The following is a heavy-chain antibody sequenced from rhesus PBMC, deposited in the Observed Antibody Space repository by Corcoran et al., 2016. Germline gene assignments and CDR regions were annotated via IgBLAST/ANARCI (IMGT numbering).Heavy chain of an antibody. Sequence: QVQLQESGPGLVKPSETLSLTCAVSGGSISSSNWWSWIRQSPGKGREWIGYIYGGSGSTYSNPSLKCRGTISTDTSKNQFYLKLSSVTAADTAVYYCARGDSGTWIPFDYWGQGVLVTVSS. CDR2: IYGGSGST. V-gene: IGHV4S7*01. CDR1: GGSISSSNW. J-gene: IGHJ4*01. CDR3: ARGDSGTWIPFDY. D-gene: IGHD6-25*01.